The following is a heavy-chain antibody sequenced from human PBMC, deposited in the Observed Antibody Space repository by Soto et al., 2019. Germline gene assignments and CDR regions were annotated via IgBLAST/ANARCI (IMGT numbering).Heavy chain of an antibody. CDR3: ARIDYDSSGPNEGCFDY. D-gene: IGHD3-22*01. J-gene: IGHJ4*02. Sequence: ASVKVSCKASGYTFTSYYMHWVRQAPGQGLEWMGIINPSGGSTSYAQKFQGRVTMTRDTSTSTVYMELSSLRSEDTAVYYCARIDYDSSGPNEGCFDYWGQGTLVTAPQ. V-gene: IGHV1-46*01. CDR2: INPSGGST. CDR1: GYTFTSYY.